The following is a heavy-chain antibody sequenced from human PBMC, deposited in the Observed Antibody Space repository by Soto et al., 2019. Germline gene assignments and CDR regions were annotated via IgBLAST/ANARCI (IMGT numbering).Heavy chain of an antibody. Sequence: PGGSLRLSCAASGFTFSSYAMSWVRQAPGKGLEWVSAISGSGGSTYYADSVKGRFTISRDNSKNTLYLQMNSLRAEDTAVYYCARDGGQQLVLGWFDPWGQGTLVTVSS. CDR2: ISGSGGST. V-gene: IGHV3-23*01. D-gene: IGHD6-13*01. CDR1: GFTFSSYA. CDR3: ARDGGQQLVLGWFDP. J-gene: IGHJ5*02.